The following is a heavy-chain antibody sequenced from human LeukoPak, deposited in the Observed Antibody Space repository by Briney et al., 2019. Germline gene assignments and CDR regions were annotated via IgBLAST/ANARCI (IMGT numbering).Heavy chain of an antibody. CDR2: INPSGGSR. V-gene: IGHV1-46*01. D-gene: IGHD3-22*01. J-gene: IGHJ4*02. CDR1: GYTFTSYY. CDR3: AREHYYDSSGFDY. Sequence: ASVKVSCKASGYTFTSYYMHWVRQAPGQGLEWVGVINPSGGSRNYAQKFQGRVTMTRDTSTSTVYMEVSSLRSDDTAVYYCAREHYYDSSGFDYWGQGTLVTVSS.